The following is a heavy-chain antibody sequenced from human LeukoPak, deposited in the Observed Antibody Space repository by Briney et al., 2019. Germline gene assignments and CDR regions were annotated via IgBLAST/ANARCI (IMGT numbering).Heavy chain of an antibody. CDR3: ARQSGSYADAFNI. J-gene: IGHJ3*02. CDR1: GGSISGSTYY. D-gene: IGHD1-26*01. Sequence: PSETLSLTCIVSGGSISGSTYYWGWIRQPPGKGLEWIGSSYSSGNTYYNPSLKSQVTMSVDPSKNHFSLKLSSVTAADTAVYYCARQSGSYADAFNIWGQGTMVTVSS. V-gene: IGHV4-39*01. CDR2: SYSSGNT.